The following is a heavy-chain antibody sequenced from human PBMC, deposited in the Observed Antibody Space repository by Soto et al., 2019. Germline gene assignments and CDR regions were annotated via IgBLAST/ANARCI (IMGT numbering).Heavy chain of an antibody. Sequence: SLRLSCSASGFTFDDYAMHWLRQAPGKGLEWVSGLSWNSDSIGYADSVKGRFTISRDNAKNSLHLQMNGLRAEDTALYYCAKDGPASDSSSSQYFDSWGQETLVTFAS. V-gene: IGHV3-9*01. D-gene: IGHD6-6*01. J-gene: IGHJ4*02. CDR1: GFTFDDYA. CDR3: AKDGPASDSSSSQYFDS. CDR2: LSWNSDSI.